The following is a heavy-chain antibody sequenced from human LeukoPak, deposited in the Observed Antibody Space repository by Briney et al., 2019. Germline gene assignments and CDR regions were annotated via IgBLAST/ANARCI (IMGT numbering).Heavy chain of an antibody. J-gene: IGHJ4*02. D-gene: IGHD5-12*01. CDR1: GFTFTTNA. Sequence: PGGSLRLSCAASGFTFTTNAMSWVRQAPGKGLEGVSAISGRTGGKYYPDSVKGRFTISRDNSKSTLYLQIDSLRAEDTAVYYCAKCGNSGCHLIDYWGQGTLVTVSS. V-gene: IGHV3-23*01. CDR3: AKCGNSGCHLIDY. CDR2: ISGRTGGK.